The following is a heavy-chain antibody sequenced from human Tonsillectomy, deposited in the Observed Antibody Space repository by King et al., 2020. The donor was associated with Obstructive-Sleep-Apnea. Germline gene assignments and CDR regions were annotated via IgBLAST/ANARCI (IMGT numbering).Heavy chain of an antibody. CDR1: GGSISSGGYY. J-gene: IGHJ6*02. CDR3: ARGCDIVVVPAAESLYGMDV. CDR2: IYYSGST. D-gene: IGHD2-2*01. V-gene: IGHV4-31*03. Sequence: VQLQESGPGLVKPSQTLSLTCTVSGGSISSGGYYWSWIRQHPGKGLEWIGYIYYSGSTYYIPSLMSRVTISVDTSKNQFSLRLSSVTAADTAVYYCARGCDIVVVPAAESLYGMDVWGQGTTVTVSS.